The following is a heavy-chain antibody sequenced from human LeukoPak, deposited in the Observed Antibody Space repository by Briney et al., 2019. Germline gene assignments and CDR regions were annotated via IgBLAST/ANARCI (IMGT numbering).Heavy chain of an antibody. CDR3: ARVDGGALRY. CDR2: ISSSGSTI. J-gene: IGHJ4*02. D-gene: IGHD3-16*01. Sequence: QTGGSLRLSCAASGFTFSSYEMNWVRQAPGKGLERVSYISSSGSTIYYADSVKGRFTISRDNAKNSLYLQMNSLRAEDTAVYYCARVDGGALRYWGQGTLVTVSS. V-gene: IGHV3-48*03. CDR1: GFTFSSYE.